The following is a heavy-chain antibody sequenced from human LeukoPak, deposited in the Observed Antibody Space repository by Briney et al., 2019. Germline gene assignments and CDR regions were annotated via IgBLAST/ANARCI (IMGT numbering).Heavy chain of an antibody. CDR1: GFTFSNYA. J-gene: IGHJ6*02. D-gene: IGHD2-15*01. Sequence: PGGSLRLSCAASGFTFSNYAMRWVRQAPGKGLEWVSTIGATTYYADSVRGRFTISRDNSKNTLFLQMNTLRAEDTAIYYCAKDVDCSGGNCFSSYYGMDVWGQGTTVTVSS. CDR3: AKDVDCSGGNCFSSYYGMDV. V-gene: IGHV3-23*01. CDR2: IGATT.